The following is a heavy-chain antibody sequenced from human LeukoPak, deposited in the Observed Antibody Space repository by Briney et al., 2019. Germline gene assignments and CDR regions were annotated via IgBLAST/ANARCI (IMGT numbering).Heavy chain of an antibody. CDR2: ISYDGSNK. CDR1: GFTFSSYA. V-gene: IGHV3-30-3*01. CDR3: ARIRDPSFDY. Sequence: GGSLRLSCAASGFTFSSYAMHWVRQAPGKGLGRVAVISYDGSNKYYADSVKGRFTISRDNSKNTLYLQMNSLRAEDTAVYYCARIRDPSFDYWGQGTLVTVSS. J-gene: IGHJ4*02.